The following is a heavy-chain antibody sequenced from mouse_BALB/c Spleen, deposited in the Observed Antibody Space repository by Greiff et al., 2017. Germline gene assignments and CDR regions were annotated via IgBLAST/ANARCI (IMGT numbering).Heavy chain of an antibody. CDR2: INSNGGST. CDR1: GFTFSSYG. D-gene: IGHD2-4*01. Sequence: DVMLVESGGGLVQPGGSLKLSCAASGFTFSSYGMSWVRQTPDKRLELVATINSNGGSTYYPDSVKGRFTISRDNAKNTLYLQMSSLKSEDTAMYYCARGDYDRDYFDYWGQGTTLTVSS. CDR3: ARGDYDRDYFDY. V-gene: IGHV5-6-3*01. J-gene: IGHJ2*01.